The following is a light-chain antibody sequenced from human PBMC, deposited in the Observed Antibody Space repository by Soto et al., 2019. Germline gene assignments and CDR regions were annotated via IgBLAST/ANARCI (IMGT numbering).Light chain of an antibody. V-gene: IGLV4-69*01. Sequence: QSVLTQSPSASASLGASVKLTCTLSSGHSSYAIARHQQQPEKGPRYLMKLNSDGSHSKGDGIPDRFSGSSSGAERYLTISSLQSEDEADYYCQTWGTGIAVFGGGTQLTVL. J-gene: IGLJ7*01. CDR1: SGHSSYA. CDR3: QTWGTGIAV. CDR2: LNSDGSH.